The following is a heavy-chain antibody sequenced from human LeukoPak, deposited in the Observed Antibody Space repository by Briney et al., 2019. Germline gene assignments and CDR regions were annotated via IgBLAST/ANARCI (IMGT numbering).Heavy chain of an antibody. CDR1: GITFRSYG. Sequence: GGSLRLSCAASGITFRSYGMHWVRKAPGKGLEWGAFIWYDGSNKYYADSVKGRFTISRDNSRNTLFLQMNSLRAEDTAVYYCATDRATQYFDYWGQGTLVSVSS. CDR2: IWYDGSNK. V-gene: IGHV3-30*02. J-gene: IGHJ4*02. CDR3: ATDRATQYFDY. D-gene: IGHD2-15*01.